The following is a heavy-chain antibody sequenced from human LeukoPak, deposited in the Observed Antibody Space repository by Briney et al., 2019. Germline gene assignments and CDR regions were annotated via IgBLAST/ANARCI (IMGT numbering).Heavy chain of an antibody. D-gene: IGHD3-22*01. V-gene: IGHV4-59*01. CDR1: GGSISSYY. CDR2: IYYSGST. J-gene: IGHJ6*02. CDR3: ARDQRYDSSGYYCYYYGMDV. Sequence: SETLSLTCTVSGGSISSYYWSWIRQPPGKGLEWIGYIYYSGSTNYNPSLKSRVTISVDTSKNQFSLKLSSVTAADTAVYYCARDQRYDSSGYYCYYYGMDVWGQGTTVTVSS.